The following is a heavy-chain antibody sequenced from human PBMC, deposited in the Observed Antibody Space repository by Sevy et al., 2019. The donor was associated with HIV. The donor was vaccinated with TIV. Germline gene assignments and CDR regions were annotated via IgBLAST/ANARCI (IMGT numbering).Heavy chain of an antibody. D-gene: IGHD5-18*01. CDR1: GFTFSNYA. V-gene: IGHV3-23*01. Sequence: GGSLRLSCGASGFTFSNYAMSWVRQAPGKGPEWVSGINNGGSTYYADSVKGRFTISRDNSKKMGFLQMNSLRAEDTAVYYCASGDTTMITDLDYWGQGALVTVSS. CDR3: ASGDTTMITDLDY. J-gene: IGHJ4*02. CDR2: INNGGST.